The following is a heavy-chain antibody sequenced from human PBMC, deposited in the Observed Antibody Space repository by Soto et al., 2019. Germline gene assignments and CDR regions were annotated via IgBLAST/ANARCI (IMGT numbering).Heavy chain of an antibody. CDR1: GFTFSSYW. J-gene: IGHJ3*02. Sequence: EVQLVESGGDLVQPGGSLRLSCAASGFTFSSYWITWVRQAPGRGLEWVANINKRADSMHYADSVQGRFTASRDNAKKSLYVQRMSLRAEDTAVYFCARDMNTSDGDLVQDAFEIWGQGTVVTVSS. V-gene: IGHV3-7*01. CDR3: ARDMNTSDGDLVQDAFEI. CDR2: INKRADSM. D-gene: IGHD6-6*01.